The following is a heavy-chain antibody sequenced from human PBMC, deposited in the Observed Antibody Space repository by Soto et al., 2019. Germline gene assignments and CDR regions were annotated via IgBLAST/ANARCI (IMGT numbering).Heavy chain of an antibody. CDR1: RGSVSSGSYY. J-gene: IGHJ2*01. Sequence: SETLSLTCTVSRGSVSSGSYYWSWIRQSSGKGLEWIGDIYYSGTTNYNPSLKSRVTISVDTSKSRFSLKLSSVTAADTAVYYCAREGPYSSSWY. CDR3: AREGPYSSSWY. V-gene: IGHV4-61*01. D-gene: IGHD6-13*01. CDR2: IYYSGTT.